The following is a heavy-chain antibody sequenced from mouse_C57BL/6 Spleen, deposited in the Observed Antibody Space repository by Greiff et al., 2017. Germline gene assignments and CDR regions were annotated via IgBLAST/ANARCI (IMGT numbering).Heavy chain of an antibody. CDR3: AREDGSSYLFAY. Sequence: VQLQQSGAELARPGASVKLSCKASGYTFTSYGISWVKQRTGQGLEWIGEIYPRSGNTYYNEKFKGKATLTADKSSSTAYMALRSLTSEDSAVYFCAREDGSSYLFAYWGQGTLVTVSA. V-gene: IGHV1-81*01. CDR1: GYTFTSYG. J-gene: IGHJ3*01. D-gene: IGHD1-1*01. CDR2: IYPRSGNT.